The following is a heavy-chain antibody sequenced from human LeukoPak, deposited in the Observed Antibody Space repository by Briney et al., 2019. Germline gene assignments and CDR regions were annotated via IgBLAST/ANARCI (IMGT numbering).Heavy chain of an antibody. Sequence: SETLSFTCTVSGGSISNYYWTWIRQPAGRGLEWIGRIYTSGRTSYNPSLKSRVTMSVDTSKSQFSLRLTSVTAADTAVYYCARGDYYDSNNYSPHAFDIWGQGTMVTVSS. J-gene: IGHJ3*02. CDR2: IYTSGRT. V-gene: IGHV4-4*07. CDR1: GGSISNYY. D-gene: IGHD3-22*01. CDR3: ARGDYYDSNNYSPHAFDI.